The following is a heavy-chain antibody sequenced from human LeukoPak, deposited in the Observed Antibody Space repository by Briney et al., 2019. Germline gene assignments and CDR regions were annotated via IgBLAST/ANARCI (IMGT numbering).Heavy chain of an antibody. V-gene: IGHV3-23*01. D-gene: IGHD6-19*01. CDR1: GFTFSSYA. Sequence: PGGSLRLSCAASGFTFSSYAMSWVRQAPGKGLEWVSSISGSGGSTYYSDSVEGRFTISRDNSKNTLYLQLNSLRAEGTAVYYCAKDRSSGWYDAFDIWGQGTMVIVSS. CDR3: AKDRSSGWYDAFDI. CDR2: ISGSGGST. J-gene: IGHJ3*02.